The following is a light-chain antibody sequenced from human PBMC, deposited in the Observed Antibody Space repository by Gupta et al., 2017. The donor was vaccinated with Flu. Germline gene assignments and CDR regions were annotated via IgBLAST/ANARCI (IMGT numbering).Light chain of an antibody. V-gene: IGKV3-11*01. CDR1: QSVRTY. CDR2: DAS. J-gene: IGKJ2*01. CDR3: QQRSDWPPYT. Sequence: EIVLTQSPATLSLSPGERATLSCRASQSVRTYVAWYQQRPGQAPRLLVYDASNRDTGITARFSGSGYGKDFPLTIDGREPEDFAVYYCQQRSDWPPYTVGQGTILEIK.